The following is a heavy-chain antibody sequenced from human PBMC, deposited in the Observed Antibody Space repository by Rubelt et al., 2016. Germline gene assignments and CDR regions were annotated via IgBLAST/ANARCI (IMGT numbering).Heavy chain of an antibody. V-gene: IGHV3-74*01. CDR3: AGDRARGTAGFWGADY. CDR2: INSDGSIT. D-gene: IGHD3-16*01. CDR1: RLTFSSYW. J-gene: IGHJ4*02. Sequence: EVQLVESGGDLVLPGGSLRLSCAASRLTFSSYWMHWVRQAPGKGLVWVSRINSDGSITSHADSVKGRFTISRDNAKNTLYLQRNVRRPGEMAMYDCAGDRARGTAGFWGADYWGQGTLVIVSS.